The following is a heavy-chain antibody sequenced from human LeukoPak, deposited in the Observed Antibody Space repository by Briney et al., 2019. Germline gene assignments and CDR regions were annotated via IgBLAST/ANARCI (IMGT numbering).Heavy chain of an antibody. CDR2: IYSGGST. V-gene: IGHV3-66*01. CDR1: GFTVSSNY. CDR3: AKARGSGTYTFDY. Sequence: GGSLRLSCAASGFTVSSNYMSWVRQAPGKGLEWVSVIYSGGSTYYADSVKGRFTISRDNSKNTLYLQMNSLRAEDAAVYYCAKARGSGTYTFDYWGQGTLVTVSS. J-gene: IGHJ4*02. D-gene: IGHD3-10*01.